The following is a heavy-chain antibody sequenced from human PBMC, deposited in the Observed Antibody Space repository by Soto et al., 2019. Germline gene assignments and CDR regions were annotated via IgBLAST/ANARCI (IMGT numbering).Heavy chain of an antibody. CDR1: GFTFSSYE. V-gene: IGHV3-48*03. CDR2: ISSSGSTI. CDR3: ARVVVRGVIKGFAFDY. J-gene: IGHJ4*02. D-gene: IGHD3-10*01. Sequence: LRLSCAASGFTFSSYEMNWVRQAPGKGLEWVSYISSSGSTIYYADSVKGRFTISRDNAKNSLYLQMNSLRAEDTAVYYCARVVVRGVIKGFAFDYWGQGTLVTVSS.